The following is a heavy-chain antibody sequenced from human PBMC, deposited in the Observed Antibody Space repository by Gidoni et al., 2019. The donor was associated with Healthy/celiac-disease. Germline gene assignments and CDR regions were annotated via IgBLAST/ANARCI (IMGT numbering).Heavy chain of an antibody. CDR1: GYTFTSSV. J-gene: IGHJ6*03. Sequence: QVQLVQSGPEVKKPGASVKVSCKSSGYTFTSSVISCVRQAPGQGLEWMGWIIAYNGNTNYAQKLQGRVTMTTDTSTSTAYMELRSLRSDDTAVYYCARGYQLLSKMGVYYYYMDVWGKGTTVTVSS. CDR3: ARGYQLLSKMGVYYYYMDV. V-gene: IGHV1-18*01. CDR2: IIAYNGNT. D-gene: IGHD2-2*01.